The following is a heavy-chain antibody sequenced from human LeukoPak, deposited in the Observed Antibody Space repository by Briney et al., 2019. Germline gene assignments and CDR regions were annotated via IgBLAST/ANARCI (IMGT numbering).Heavy chain of an antibody. D-gene: IGHD5-18*01. J-gene: IGHJ4*02. Sequence: SETLSLTCTVSGGSISSYYWRWIRQPPGKGLEWIGHISYSGSTNCNPSLKSRVTISVDTSKNQFSLKLSSVNAADTAVYYCARGSSGYSYGWGQGTLVTVSS. CDR3: ARGSSGYSYG. V-gene: IGHV4-59*01. CDR2: ISYSGST. CDR1: GGSISSYY.